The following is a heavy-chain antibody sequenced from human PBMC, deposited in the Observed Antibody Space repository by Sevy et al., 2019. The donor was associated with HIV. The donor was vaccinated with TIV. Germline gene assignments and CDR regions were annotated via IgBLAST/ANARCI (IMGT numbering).Heavy chain of an antibody. CDR2: ISSSGSTI. J-gene: IGHJ4*02. CDR1: GFTFSDYY. CDR3: ARDTPPYYDFWSGYYNY. Sequence: GGSLRLSCAASGFTFSDYYMSWIRQAPGKGLEWVSYISSSGSTIYYSDSVKGRFTISRDNAKNSLYLQMNSLRAEDTAVYYCARDTPPYYDFWSGYYNYWGQGTLVTVSS. D-gene: IGHD3-3*01. V-gene: IGHV3-11*01.